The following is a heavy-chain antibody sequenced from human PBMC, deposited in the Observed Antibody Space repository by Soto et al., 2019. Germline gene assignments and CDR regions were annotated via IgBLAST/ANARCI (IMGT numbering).Heavy chain of an antibody. D-gene: IGHD3-3*01. CDR2: IGTSGSPI. Sequence: PGGSLRLSCTASGFPLSVYSMDWVRQAPGKGLEWISHIGTSGSPIYYADSASGRFFISRDNFRNTLYLQMSSLRDEDTAVYYCVKDKRGPIFGVVSLIEFWGQRTLVTVSS. V-gene: IGHV3-48*02. CDR3: VKDKRGPIFGVVSLIEF. J-gene: IGHJ4*02. CDR1: GFPLSVYS.